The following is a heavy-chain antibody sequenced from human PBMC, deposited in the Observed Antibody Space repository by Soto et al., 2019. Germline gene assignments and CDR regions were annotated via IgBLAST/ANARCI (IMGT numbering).Heavy chain of an antibody. V-gene: IGHV1-3*01. CDR3: ALANGNYNWGPHYY. CDR2: INAANGHT. J-gene: IGHJ4*02. Sequence: QVQLVQSGAEVKKPGASVRISCKASGCSLPTLTIHWVRQAPGHRLEWMGWINAANGHTNYSQNFQNRVTVSSETSASTVYMKLTVLTSDDTAIYYFALANGNYNWGPHYYWGQGTLGTVSS. CDR1: GCSLPTLT. D-gene: IGHD1-7*01.